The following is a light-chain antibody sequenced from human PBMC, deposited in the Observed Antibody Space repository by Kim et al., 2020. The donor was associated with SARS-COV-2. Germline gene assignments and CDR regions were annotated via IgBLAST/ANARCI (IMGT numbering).Light chain of an antibody. J-gene: IGKJ4*01. CDR3: QQYGSSPLT. CDR2: GAS. CDR1: QDVSSSC. V-gene: IGKV3-20*01. Sequence: SPGGSASLTCWASQDVSSSCLSWYQQKPGQAPRLLIYGASGRATGIPDRFSGSGSGTDFTLTISRLEPEDFAVYFCQQYGSSPLTFGGGTKVEIK.